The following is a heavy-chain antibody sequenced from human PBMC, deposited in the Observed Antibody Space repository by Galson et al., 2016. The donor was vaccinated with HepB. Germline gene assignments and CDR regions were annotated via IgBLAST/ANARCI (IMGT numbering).Heavy chain of an antibody. Sequence: QSGAEVKKPGESLKISCQGSGFSFTSYWIGWVRQMPGKGLEWMGIIYPGDSDTRYSPSFQGQVTISADKSINTAYLQWSSLKASDTALHYCARRRCIGGGCYSLYYSYGLDVWGQGTTVTVSS. CDR1: GFSFTSYW. CDR2: IYPGDSDT. J-gene: IGHJ6*02. CDR3: ARRRCIGGGCYSLYYSYGLDV. V-gene: IGHV5-51*01. D-gene: IGHD2-15*01.